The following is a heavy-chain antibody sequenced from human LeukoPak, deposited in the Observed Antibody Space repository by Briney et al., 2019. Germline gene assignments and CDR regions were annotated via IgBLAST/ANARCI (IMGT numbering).Heavy chain of an antibody. Sequence: GGSLRLSCTASGFTFGDYDMGWVRQTPGKGLEWVSAISTSGGYTEDADSVKGRFTISRDNSQNTLFLQMNSLRAEDTAVYYCAKKPATIKFPFDNWGQGTLVTVSP. CDR3: AKKPATIKFPFDN. D-gene: IGHD5-24*01. J-gene: IGHJ4*02. CDR2: ISTSGGYT. V-gene: IGHV3-23*01. CDR1: GFTFGDYD.